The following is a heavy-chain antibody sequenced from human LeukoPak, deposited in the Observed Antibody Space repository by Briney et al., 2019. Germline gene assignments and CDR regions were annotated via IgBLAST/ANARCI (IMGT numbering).Heavy chain of an antibody. V-gene: IGHV4-59*01. D-gene: IGHD5-18*01. CDR1: GDSINSNY. J-gene: IGHJ4*02. Sequence: SETLSLTCTFPGDSINSNYRSWIRQPPGKGLEWIGYMYYSGSANYNPSLKSRVTISVDTSKNQFSLKVTSVTAADAAVYYCAGGRRWLAFDSWGQGTLVTVSS. CDR3: AGGRRWLAFDS. CDR2: MYYSGSA.